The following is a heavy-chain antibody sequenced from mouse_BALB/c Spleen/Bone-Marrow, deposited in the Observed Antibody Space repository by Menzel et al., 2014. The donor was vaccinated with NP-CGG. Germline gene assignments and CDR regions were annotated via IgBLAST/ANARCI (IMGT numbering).Heavy chain of an antibody. J-gene: IGHJ4*01. D-gene: IGHD4-1*01. CDR1: GFNIKDTY. V-gene: IGHV14-3*02. CDR2: IDPANGNT. Sequence: EAQLQQPGAELVKPGASVKLSCTASGFNIKDTYMHWVKQRPEQGLEWIGRIDPANGNTKYDPKFQGKATITADTSSNTAYLQLSSLTSEDTAVYYCARWEYYAMDYWGQGTSVAVSS. CDR3: ARWEYYAMDY.